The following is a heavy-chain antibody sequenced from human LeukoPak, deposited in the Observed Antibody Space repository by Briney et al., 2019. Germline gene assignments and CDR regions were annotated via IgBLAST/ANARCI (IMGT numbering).Heavy chain of an antibody. V-gene: IGHV3-30-3*01. J-gene: IGHJ4*02. Sequence: PGGSLRLSCAASGFTFSSYAMHWVRQAPGKGLEWVAVISYDGSNKYYADSVKGRFTISRDNSKNTLYLQMNSLRAEDTAVYYCAREDLTTFDYWGQGTLVTVSS. CDR2: ISYDGSNK. CDR1: GFTFSSYA. D-gene: IGHD4-17*01. CDR3: AREDLTTFDY.